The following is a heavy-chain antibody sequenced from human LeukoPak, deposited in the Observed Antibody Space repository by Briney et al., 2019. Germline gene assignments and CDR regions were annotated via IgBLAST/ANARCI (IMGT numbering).Heavy chain of an antibody. Sequence: GGSLRLSCAASGFTFSSYGMHWVRQAPGKGLEWVAVIWYDGSNKYYADSVKGRFTISRDNSKNTLYLQMNSLRAEDTAVYYCTRDPAGYYFDYWGQGTLVTVSS. CDR1: GFTFSSYG. J-gene: IGHJ4*02. CDR3: TRDPAGYYFDY. D-gene: IGHD6-19*01. CDR2: IWYDGSNK. V-gene: IGHV3-33*01.